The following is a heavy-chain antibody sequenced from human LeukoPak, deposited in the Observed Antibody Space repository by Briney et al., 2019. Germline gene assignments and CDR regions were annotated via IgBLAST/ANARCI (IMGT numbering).Heavy chain of an antibody. CDR2: ISSSSSYI. CDR3: ARGGYSSSYWFDP. CDR1: GFTFRSHW. V-gene: IGHV3-21*01. J-gene: IGHJ5*02. D-gene: IGHD6-6*01. Sequence: GGSLRLSCAASGFTFRSHWMSWVRQAPGKGLEWVSSISSSSSYIYYADSVKGRFTISRDNAKNSLYLQMNSLRAEDTAVYYCARGGYSSSYWFDPWGQGTLVTVSS.